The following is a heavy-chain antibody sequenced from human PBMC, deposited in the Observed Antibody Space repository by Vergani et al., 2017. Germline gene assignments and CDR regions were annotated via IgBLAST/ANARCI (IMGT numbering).Heavy chain of an antibody. D-gene: IGHD6-19*01. V-gene: IGHV3-30*02. J-gene: IGHJ6*02. CDR3: AKEGPSSGWYLGKDYYYYGMDV. Sequence: QVQLVESGGGVVQPGGSLRPSCAASGFTFSSYGMHWVRQAPGKGLEWVAFIRYDGSNKYYADSVKGRFTISRDNSKNTLYLQMNSLRAEDTAVYYGAKEGPSSGWYLGKDYYYYGMDVWGQGTTVTVSS. CDR2: IRYDGSNK. CDR1: GFTFSSYG.